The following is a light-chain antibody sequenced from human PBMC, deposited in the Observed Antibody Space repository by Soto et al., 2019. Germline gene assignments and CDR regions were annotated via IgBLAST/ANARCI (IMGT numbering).Light chain of an antibody. Sequence: EIELTQSPGTLSLSPGERATLSCRASQSVSSSYLAWYQQKPGQAPRLLIYGASSRATGIPDRFSGSGSGTDVTIIISRLEPEDLAVYYCQQYGNAPRTFGQGTKVEIK. CDR1: QSVSSSY. V-gene: IGKV3-20*01. CDR3: QQYGNAPRT. CDR2: GAS. J-gene: IGKJ1*01.